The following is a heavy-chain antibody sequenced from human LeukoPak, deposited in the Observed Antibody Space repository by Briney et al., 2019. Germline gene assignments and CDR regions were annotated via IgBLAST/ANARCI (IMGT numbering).Heavy chain of an antibody. CDR3: AKETVWFGELGPSYNWFDP. V-gene: IGHV3-23*01. D-gene: IGHD3-10*01. CDR1: GFTFSSYA. Sequence: GGSLRLSCAASGFTFSSYAMSWVRQAPGKGLEWVSAISGSGGSTYYADSVKGRFTISRDNSKNTLYLQMNSLRAEDTAVYYCAKETVWFGELGPSYNWFDPWGQGTLGTVSA. J-gene: IGHJ5*02. CDR2: ISGSGGST.